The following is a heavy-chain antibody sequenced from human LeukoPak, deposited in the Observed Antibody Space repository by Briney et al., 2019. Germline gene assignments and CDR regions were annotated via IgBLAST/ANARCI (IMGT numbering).Heavy chain of an antibody. Sequence: PSETLSLTCAVSGGSISSGGYSWSWIRQPPGKGLEWIGYIYHSGSTYYNPSLKSRVTISVDRSKNQFSLKLSSVTAADTAVYYCARSHHNSGGYYFDYWGQGTLVTVSS. CDR1: GGSISSGGYS. V-gene: IGHV4-30-2*01. J-gene: IGHJ4*02. D-gene: IGHD1-26*01. CDR3: ARSHHNSGGYYFDY. CDR2: IYHSGST.